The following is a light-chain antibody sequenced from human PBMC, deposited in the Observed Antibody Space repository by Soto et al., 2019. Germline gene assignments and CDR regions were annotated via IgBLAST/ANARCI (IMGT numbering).Light chain of an antibody. CDR3: YRRQYWTPIT. V-gene: IGKV3-11*01. Sequence: EIVLTQSPATLSVSPGERATLSCRASQSVSSNLAWYQQKPGQAPRLLISDASNRATGIPARFSGSGSGTDFTLTISSLEPEDFAVYYCYRRQYWTPITFGQGTRLEIK. CDR2: DAS. J-gene: IGKJ5*01. CDR1: QSVSSN.